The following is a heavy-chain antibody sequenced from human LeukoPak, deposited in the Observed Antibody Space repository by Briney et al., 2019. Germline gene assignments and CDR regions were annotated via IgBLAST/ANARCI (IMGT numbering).Heavy chain of an antibody. CDR1: GYTFTTYD. CDR3: ARGRXSGHKENWFDP. V-gene: IGHV1-8*01. CDR2: MNPNSGNT. J-gene: IGHJ5*02. Sequence: GASVTVSCKASGYTFTTYDINWVRQATGQGLEWMGWMNPNSGNTGYTQKFQGRVTMTSNTSISTAYMELSSLRSEDTAVYYCARGRXSGHKENWFDPWGQGTLVTVSS. D-gene: IGHD6-19*01.